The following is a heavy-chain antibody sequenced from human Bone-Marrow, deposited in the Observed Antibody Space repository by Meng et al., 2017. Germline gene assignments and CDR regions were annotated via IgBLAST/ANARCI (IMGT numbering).Heavy chain of an antibody. CDR3: ARPAPGRAVAASHDAFDI. CDR1: GGTFSSYA. V-gene: IGHV1-69*13. CDR2: IIPIFGTA. J-gene: IGHJ3*02. D-gene: IGHD6-19*01. Sequence: SVKVSCKASGGTFSSYAISWVRQAPGQGLEWMGGIIPIFGTANYAQKFQGRVTITADESTSTAYMELSSLRSEDTAVYYCARPAPGRAVAASHDAFDIWGQGTMVTVS.